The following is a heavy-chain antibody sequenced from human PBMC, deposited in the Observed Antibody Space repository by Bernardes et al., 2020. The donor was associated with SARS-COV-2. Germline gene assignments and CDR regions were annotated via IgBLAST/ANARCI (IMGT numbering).Heavy chain of an antibody. J-gene: IGHJ6*02. Sequence: SETLSLTCTVSGGSISSYYWSWIRQPPGKGLEWIGYIYYSGSTHYNPSLKSRVTISVDTSKNQFSLKLSSVTAADTAVYYCASGYYYYGMDVWSQGTTVTVSS. V-gene: IGHV4-59*08. CDR2: IYYSGST. CDR3: ASGYYYYGMDV. CDR1: GGSISSYY.